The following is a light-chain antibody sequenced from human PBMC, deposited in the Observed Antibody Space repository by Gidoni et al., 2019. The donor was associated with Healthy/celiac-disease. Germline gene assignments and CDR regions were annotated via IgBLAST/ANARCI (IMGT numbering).Light chain of an antibody. CDR1: HGVSSN. CDR2: GAS. V-gene: IGKV3-15*01. J-gene: IGKJ4*01. Sequence: ERVMTQSPATLSVSPGERATLSCRASHGVSSNLAWYQQKPGQAPRLLIYGASTRATGIPARFSGSGSGTEFTLTISSLQSEDFAVYYCQQYKNWPPLTFGGGTKVEIK. CDR3: QQYKNWPPLT.